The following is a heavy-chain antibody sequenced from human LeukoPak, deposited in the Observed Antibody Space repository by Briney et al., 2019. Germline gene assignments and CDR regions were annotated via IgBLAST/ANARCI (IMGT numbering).Heavy chain of an antibody. Sequence: SVKVSCKASGGTFSSYAISWVRQAPGQGLEWMGGIIPIFGTANYAQKFQGRVTITADESTSTAYMELSSLRDEDTAVYYCAREYYYDGSGSAFPHFDYWGQGTLVTVSS. V-gene: IGHV1-69*13. CDR2: IIPIFGTA. CDR3: AREYYYDGSGSAFPHFDY. J-gene: IGHJ4*02. CDR1: GGTFSSYA. D-gene: IGHD3-22*01.